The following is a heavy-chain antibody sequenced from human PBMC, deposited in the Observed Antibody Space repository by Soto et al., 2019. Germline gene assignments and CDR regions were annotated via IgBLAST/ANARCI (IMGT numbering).Heavy chain of an antibody. Sequence: PGGSLRLSCEVSGFSLSGYGMHWVRQAPGKGLEWVAVIWYDGTTKNYADSVKGRFTISRDNAKNSLYLQMNSLRAEDTAVYYCAREEYYDFWSGYIYLGYFDYWGQGTVVTVSS. V-gene: IGHV3-33*01. D-gene: IGHD3-3*01. CDR1: GFSLSGYG. CDR2: IWYDGTTK. CDR3: AREEYYDFWSGYIYLGYFDY. J-gene: IGHJ4*02.